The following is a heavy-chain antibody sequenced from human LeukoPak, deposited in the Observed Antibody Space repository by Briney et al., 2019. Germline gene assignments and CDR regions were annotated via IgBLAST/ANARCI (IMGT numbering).Heavy chain of an antibody. J-gene: IGHJ4*02. D-gene: IGHD3-22*01. CDR3: ARARRDDSSGYYSTPYSDY. CDR2: ISSNGGST. Sequence: GGSLRLSCAASGFTFSSYSMNWVRQAPGKGLEYVSAISSNGGSTYYANSVKGRFTISRDNSKNTLYLQMGSLRAEDMAVYYCARARRDDSSGYYSTPYSDYWGQGTLVTVSS. CDR1: GFTFSSYS. V-gene: IGHV3-64*01.